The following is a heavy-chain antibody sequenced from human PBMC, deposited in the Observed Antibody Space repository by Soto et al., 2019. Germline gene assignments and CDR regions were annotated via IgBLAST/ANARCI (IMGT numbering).Heavy chain of an antibody. J-gene: IGHJ5*02. CDR1: GDSVSRSSYY. V-gene: IGHV4-39*07. Sequence: PSETLSLTCTVSGDSVSRSSYYWSWIRQSPGKGLEWIGEITSSGSTYYNPSLKSRVTISGDTSKNQFSLEVRSVTAADTAVYYCARGRPAIATRWFDPWGQGTLVTVS. D-gene: IGHD1-1*01. CDR2: ITSSGST. CDR3: ARGRPAIATRWFDP.